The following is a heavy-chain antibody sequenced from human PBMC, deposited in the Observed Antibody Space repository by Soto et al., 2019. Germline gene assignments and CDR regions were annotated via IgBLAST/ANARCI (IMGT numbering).Heavy chain of an antibody. CDR3: ARSLLVTHSDAFDI. Sequence: ASVKVSCKASGYSFTTYGMNWVPQAPGQGLEWMGWFNTYTGNPTYAQGFTGRFVFSMDTSASTAYLQISSLKAGDMAMYYCARSLLVTHSDAFDIWGKGTMVTVSS. CDR1: GYSFTTYG. V-gene: IGHV7-4-1*02. CDR2: FNTYTGNP. D-gene: IGHD2-21*02. J-gene: IGHJ3*02.